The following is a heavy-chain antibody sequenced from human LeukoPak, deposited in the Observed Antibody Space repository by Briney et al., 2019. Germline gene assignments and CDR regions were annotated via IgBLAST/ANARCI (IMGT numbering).Heavy chain of an antibody. CDR2: ISVSGGVR. Sequence: PSETLSLTCTVSGGSISSDYWNWIRQAPGKGLEWVSYISVSGGVRSYADSVKGRFTISRDDARNSLYLQMNSLKDEDTAVYYCARDRGYFYDQLDYWGQGTLVTVSS. J-gene: IGHJ4*02. CDR1: GGSISSDY. D-gene: IGHD2/OR15-2a*01. CDR3: ARDRGYFYDQLDY. V-gene: IGHV3-48*02.